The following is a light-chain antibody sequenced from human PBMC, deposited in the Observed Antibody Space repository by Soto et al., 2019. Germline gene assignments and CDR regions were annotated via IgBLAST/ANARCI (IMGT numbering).Light chain of an antibody. J-gene: IGLJ3*02. V-gene: IGLV2-14*01. CDR3: SSYTTSSTVV. CDR1: GGDIGAYNY. Sequence: QSALTQPASVSGSPGRSITISCAGTGGDIGAYNYVSWYQQHPGKAPKLMIYEVIRRPSGISNRFSGSKSGNTASLTISTLQAEDEADYYCSSYTTSSTVVFGGGTKLTVL. CDR2: EVI.